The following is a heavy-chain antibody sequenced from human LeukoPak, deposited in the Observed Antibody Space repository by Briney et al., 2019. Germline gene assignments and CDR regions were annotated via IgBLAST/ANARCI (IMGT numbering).Heavy chain of an antibody. CDR2: ISSSGSTI. V-gene: IGHV3-48*03. Sequence: GGSLRLSCAASGFTFSSYEMNWVRQAPGKGLEWVSYISSSGSTIYYADSVKGRFTISRDNSKNTLYLQMNSLRAEDTAVYYCARDTEEMATWGAFDTWGQGTMVTVSS. D-gene: IGHD5-24*01. CDR3: ARDTEEMATWGAFDT. J-gene: IGHJ3*02. CDR1: GFTFSSYE.